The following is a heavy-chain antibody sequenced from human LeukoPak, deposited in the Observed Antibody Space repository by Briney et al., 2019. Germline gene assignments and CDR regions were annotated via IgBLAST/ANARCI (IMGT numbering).Heavy chain of an antibody. J-gene: IGHJ5*02. CDR1: GGSISSGGYS. V-gene: IGHV4-30-4*07. CDR3: ARDVIAAAGSFDP. D-gene: IGHD6-13*01. Sequence: SETLSLTCAVSGGSISSGGYSWTWLRQPPGKGLEWIGYIYYSGSAYYNPSLKSRFTISVDTSKNQFSLKVISVTAADTAVYYCARDVIAAAGSFDPWGQGTLVTVSS. CDR2: IYYSGSA.